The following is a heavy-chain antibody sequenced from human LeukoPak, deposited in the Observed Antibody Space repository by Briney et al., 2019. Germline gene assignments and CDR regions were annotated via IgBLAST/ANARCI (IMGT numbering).Heavy chain of an antibody. CDR1: GGSIGSYY. Sequence: RPSETLSLTCTVSGGSIGSYYWSWIRQPAGKGLEWIGRIYTSGSTNYNPSLKSRVTMSVDTSKNQFSLKLSSVTAADTAVYYCARDGTTVVEDWYFDLWGRGTLVTVSS. D-gene: IGHD4-23*01. J-gene: IGHJ2*01. CDR3: ARDGTTVVEDWYFDL. CDR2: IYTSGST. V-gene: IGHV4-4*07.